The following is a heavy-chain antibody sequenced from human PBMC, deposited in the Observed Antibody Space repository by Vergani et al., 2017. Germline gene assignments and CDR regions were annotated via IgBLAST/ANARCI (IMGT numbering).Heavy chain of an antibody. CDR1: GGSISSSSYY. J-gene: IGHJ1*01. D-gene: IGHD2-2*02. CDR2: IYYSGST. V-gene: IGHV4-39*01. Sequence: QLQLQESGPGLVKPSETLSLTCTVSGGSISSSSYYWGWIRQPPGKGLEWIVSIYYSGSTYYNPSLKSRVTISVDTSKNQFSLKLSSVTAADTAVYYCARHEECSSTRCYTGVNFQHWGQGTLVTGSS. CDR3: ARHEECSSTRCYTGVNFQH.